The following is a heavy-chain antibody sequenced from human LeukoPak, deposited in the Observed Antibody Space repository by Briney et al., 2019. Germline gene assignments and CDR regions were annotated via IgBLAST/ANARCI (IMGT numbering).Heavy chain of an antibody. CDR3: ASARKTYYDFWSGYPTDY. CDR1: GFTFSSYS. Sequence: PGGSLRLSCAASGFTFSSYSMNWVRQAPGKGLEWVSSISSSSSYIYYADSVKGRSTISRDNAKNSLYLQMNSLRAEDTAVYYCASARKTYYDFWSGYPTDYWGQGTLVTVSS. D-gene: IGHD3-3*01. CDR2: ISSSSSYI. J-gene: IGHJ4*02. V-gene: IGHV3-21*01.